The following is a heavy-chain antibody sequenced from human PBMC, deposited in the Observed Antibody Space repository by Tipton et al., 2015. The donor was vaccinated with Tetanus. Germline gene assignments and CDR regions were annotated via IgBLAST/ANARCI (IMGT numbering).Heavy chain of an antibody. CDR2: IDPRDSET. V-gene: IGHV5-51*01. D-gene: IGHD1-26*01. CDR3: ARHTSGSYHAPFDY. J-gene: IGHJ4*02. Sequence: GAEVKKPGESLKISCRGSGYNFTHYSIGWVRQMPGKGLEWVGIIDPRDSETFQGHVTISADKSISTAYLQWSSLKASDSAMYYCARHTSGSYHAPFDYWGQGTLVTVSS. CDR1: GYNFTHYS.